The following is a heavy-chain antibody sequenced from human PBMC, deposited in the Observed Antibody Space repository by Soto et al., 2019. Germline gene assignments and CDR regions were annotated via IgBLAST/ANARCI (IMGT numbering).Heavy chain of an antibody. V-gene: IGHV4-38-2*02. CDR3: AREITMIVGGDAFDI. CDR1: GYSISSGYY. D-gene: IGHD3-22*01. Sequence: PSETLSLTCAVSGYSISSGYYWGWIRQPPGKGLEWIGSIYHSGSTYYNPSLKSRVTISVDTSKNQFSLKLSSVTAADTAVYYCAREITMIVGGDAFDIWGQGTMVTVS. J-gene: IGHJ3*02. CDR2: IYHSGST.